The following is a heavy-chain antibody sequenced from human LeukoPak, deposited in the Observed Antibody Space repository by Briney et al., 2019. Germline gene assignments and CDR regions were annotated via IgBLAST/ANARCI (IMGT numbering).Heavy chain of an antibody. J-gene: IGHJ4*02. Sequence: SETLSLTCTVSGGSISSYYWSWLRQPPGKGLEWVGYIYYSGSTNYNPSLKSRVTISVDTSKNQFSLKLSSVTAADTAVHYCARVIAARGFDYWGQGTLVTVSS. CDR3: ARVIAARGFDY. CDR2: IYYSGST. CDR1: GGSISSYY. D-gene: IGHD6-6*01. V-gene: IGHV4-59*01.